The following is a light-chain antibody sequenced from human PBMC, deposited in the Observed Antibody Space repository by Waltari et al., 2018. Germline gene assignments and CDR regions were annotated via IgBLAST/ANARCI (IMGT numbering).Light chain of an antibody. CDR3: SSYTSSSTQV. CDR1: RRDGGGYND. J-gene: IGLJ1*01. Sequence: QSALTQPASVSGSPGQSITIPCTGTRRDGGGYNDVSWYQQHPGKAPKLMIYEVSNRPAGVSNRFSGSKSGNTASLTISGLQAEDEADYYCSSYTSSSTQVFGTGTKVTVL. CDR2: EVS. V-gene: IGLV2-14*01.